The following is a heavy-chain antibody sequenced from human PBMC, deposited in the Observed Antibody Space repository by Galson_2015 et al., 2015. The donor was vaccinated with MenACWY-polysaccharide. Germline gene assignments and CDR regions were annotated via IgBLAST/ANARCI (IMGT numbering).Heavy chain of an antibody. CDR3: ARRSLGNWYFDL. CDR1: GVSITTNDYY. D-gene: IGHD7-27*01. V-gene: IGHV4-4*07. Sequence: SETLSLTCTVSGVSITTNDYYWSWIRQPAGKGLEWIGRIHSSGSTTFNPSLRSRGTLSVDTSKNQFSLNLYSVTAADTAVYFCARRSLGNWYFDLWGRGTLVTVSS. CDR2: IHSSGST. J-gene: IGHJ2*01.